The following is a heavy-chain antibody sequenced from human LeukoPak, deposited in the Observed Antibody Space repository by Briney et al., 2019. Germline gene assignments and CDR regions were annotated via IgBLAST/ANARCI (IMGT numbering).Heavy chain of an antibody. Sequence: GGSLRLSCAASGFTFSSYSMNWVRQAPGKGLEWVSSISSSSSYIYYADSVKGRFTIPRDNAKNSLYLQMNSLRAEDTAVYYCARDRDGRDFDYWGQGTLVTVSS. CDR2: ISSSSSYI. J-gene: IGHJ4*02. D-gene: IGHD1-26*01. CDR3: ARDRDGRDFDY. CDR1: GFTFSSYS. V-gene: IGHV3-21*01.